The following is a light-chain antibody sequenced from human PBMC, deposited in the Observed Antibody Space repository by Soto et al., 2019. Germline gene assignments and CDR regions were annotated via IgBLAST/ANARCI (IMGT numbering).Light chain of an antibody. J-gene: IGKJ4*01. CDR1: QSVSSN. V-gene: IGKV3-11*01. CDR2: DAS. CDR3: QQRNNWPLT. Sequence: EIVMTQSPGTLSLSPGETATLSCRASQSVSSNYVAWFHQKPGQAPRLLIYDASNRATGIPARFSGSGSGTDFSLTISSLEPEDFAVYYCQQRNNWPLTFGGGTRWIS.